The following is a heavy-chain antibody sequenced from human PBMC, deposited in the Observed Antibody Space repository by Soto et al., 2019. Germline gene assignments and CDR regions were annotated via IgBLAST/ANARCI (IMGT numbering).Heavy chain of an antibody. CDR1: GYTFTGYY. J-gene: IGHJ6*02. CDR2: INPNSGGT. Sequence: SSVKVSCKASGYTFTGYYMHWVRQAPGQGLEWMGWINPNSGGTNYAQKFQGRVTMTRDTSISTAYMELSRLRSDEKAVYYCARGHLVIYYYGMDVWGQRTTVTVS. D-gene: IGHD3-16*02. CDR3: ARGHLVIYYYGMDV. V-gene: IGHV1-2*02.